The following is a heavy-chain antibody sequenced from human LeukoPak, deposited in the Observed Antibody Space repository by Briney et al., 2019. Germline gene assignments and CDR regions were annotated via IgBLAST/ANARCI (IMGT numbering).Heavy chain of an antibody. CDR3: ARSCYYESSGYYYFDY. CDR2: IYSGGST. V-gene: IGHV3-53*01. Sequence: GGSLRLSCAASGFTVSSNYMSWVRQAPGKGLEWVPTIYSGGSTYYADSVKGRFIISRDNSKNTLYLQMNSLRAEDTAVYYCARSCYYESSGYYYFDYWGQGTLVTVSS. D-gene: IGHD3-22*01. CDR1: GFTVSSNY. J-gene: IGHJ4*02.